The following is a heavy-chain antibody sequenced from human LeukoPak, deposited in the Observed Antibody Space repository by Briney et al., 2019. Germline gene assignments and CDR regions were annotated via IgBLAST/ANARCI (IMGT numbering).Heavy chain of an antibody. CDR2: IYTSGST. J-gene: IGHJ4*02. Sequence: PSETLSLTCTVSGGSISSGSYYWSWIRQPAGKGLEWIGRIYTSGSTNYNPSLKSRVTISVDTSKNQFSLKLSSVTAADTAVYYCARYDSSGYYHQAFGYWGQGTLVTVSS. CDR3: ARYDSSGYYHQAFGY. V-gene: IGHV4-61*02. CDR1: GGSISSGSYY. D-gene: IGHD3-22*01.